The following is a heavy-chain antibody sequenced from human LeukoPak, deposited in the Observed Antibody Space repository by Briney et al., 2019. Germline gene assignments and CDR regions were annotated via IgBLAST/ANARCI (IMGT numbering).Heavy chain of an antibody. D-gene: IGHD2-2*02. Sequence: SETLSLTCTVSGGSISSSSYYWGWIRQPPGKGLEWIGSIYYSGSTYYNPSLKSRVTISVDTSKNQFSLKLSSVTAADTAVYYCARHPSRYCSSTSCYNKNYFDYWGQGTLVTVSS. CDR1: GGSISSSSYY. V-gene: IGHV4-39*01. J-gene: IGHJ4*02. CDR2: IYYSGST. CDR3: ARHPSRYCSSTSCYNKNYFDY.